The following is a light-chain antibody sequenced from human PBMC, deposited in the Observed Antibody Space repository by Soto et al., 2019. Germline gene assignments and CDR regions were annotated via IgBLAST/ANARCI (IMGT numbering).Light chain of an antibody. CDR2: DAS. V-gene: IGKV1-5*01. CDR1: QSISSW. CDR3: QQYSSYPRT. Sequence: DIQMTQSPSTLSASVGDRVTISCRASQSISSWLAWYPQKPGKAPKLLIYDASSLESGVPSRFSGSGSGTEFTLTISSLQPDDFATYYCQQYSSYPRTFGQGTKVEIK. J-gene: IGKJ1*01.